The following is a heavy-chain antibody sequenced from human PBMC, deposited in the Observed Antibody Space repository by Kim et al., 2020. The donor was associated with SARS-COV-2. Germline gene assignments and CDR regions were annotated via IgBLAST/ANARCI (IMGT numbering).Heavy chain of an antibody. Sequence: YHPSLKSRVHISVDKSKHQFSLKLSSVTAADTAVYYCASVIPYYYGMDVWGQGTTVTVSS. D-gene: IGHD3-16*02. J-gene: IGHJ6*02. CDR3: ASVIPYYYGMDV. V-gene: IGHV4-4*02.